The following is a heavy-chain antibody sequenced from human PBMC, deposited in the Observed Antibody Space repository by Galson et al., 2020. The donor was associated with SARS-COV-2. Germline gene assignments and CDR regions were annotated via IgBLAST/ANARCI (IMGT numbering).Heavy chain of an antibody. V-gene: IGHV3-64D*06. Sequence: GGSLRLSCSASGFIFSDYALHWVRQAPGKGLEYVSAISSNGATSLYADLVNGRFTMSRDNSKNMFYLQMTALRLEDTAFYYCLSYSSTRQNCWGQGTLGTVSS. D-gene: IGHD2-2*01. CDR3: LSYSSTRQNC. CDR1: GFIFSDYA. CDR2: ISSNGATS. J-gene: IGHJ4*02.